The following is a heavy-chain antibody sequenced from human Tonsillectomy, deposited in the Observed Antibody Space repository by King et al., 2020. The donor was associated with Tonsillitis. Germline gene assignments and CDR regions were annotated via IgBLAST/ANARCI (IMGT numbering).Heavy chain of an antibody. Sequence: VQLVESGGGLIQPGGSLRLSCAASGFNVMNNHMNWVRQAPGTGLEWVSVIYSDDNTYHADSVKGRFTISRDNSKNTVFLRMNSLRAEDTAVYYCARDNGAGHNGFDNWGQGTMVTVSS. D-gene: IGHD2-8*01. J-gene: IGHJ3*02. CDR1: GFNVMNNH. CDR3: ARDNGAGHNGFDN. CDR2: IYSDDNT. V-gene: IGHV3-53*01.